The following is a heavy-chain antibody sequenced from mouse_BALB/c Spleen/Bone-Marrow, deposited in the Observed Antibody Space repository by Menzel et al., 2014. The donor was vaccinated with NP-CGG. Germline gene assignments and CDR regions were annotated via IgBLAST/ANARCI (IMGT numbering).Heavy chain of an antibody. Sequence: QVQLQQPAAELARPGASVKLSCKASGYIFTSYTIQWIKQRPGQGLEWIGYINPSIGYTEYNQKFKDKTTLTADTSSSTTYMQLSSLTSEDSAVYYCAREGTYYAYFDYWGQDTTLTVSS. V-gene: IGHV1-4*02. CDR3: AREGTYYAYFDY. CDR2: INPSIGYT. CDR1: GYIFTSYT. J-gene: IGHJ2*01. D-gene: IGHD1-1*01.